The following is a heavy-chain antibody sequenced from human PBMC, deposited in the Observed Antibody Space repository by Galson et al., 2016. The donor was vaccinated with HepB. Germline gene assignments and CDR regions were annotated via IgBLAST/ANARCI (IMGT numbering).Heavy chain of an antibody. J-gene: IGHJ6*02. D-gene: IGHD1-14*01. CDR2: IFPADSET. CDR1: GYTFVNNG. CDR3: GRPPPFPVGPVTANGLDG. V-gene: IGHV5-51*01. Sequence: SGAEVKKPGDSLKISCKTSGYTFVNNGIGWVRQMPGKGLDWMGVIFPADSETIYSPAFQGQVTLSADKSISTAYLQWSNLKASDTAKYYCGRPPPFPVGPVTANGLDGWGQGTTVIVSS.